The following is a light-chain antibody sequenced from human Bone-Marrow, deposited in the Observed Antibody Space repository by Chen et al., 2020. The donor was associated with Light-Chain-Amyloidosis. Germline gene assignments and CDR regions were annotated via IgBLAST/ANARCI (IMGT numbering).Light chain of an antibody. CDR3: QSADSSGTYEVI. Sequence: SYELTQPPSVSVSPGQTARIPCFGDDLPTKYAYWYQQKPGQAPVLVIHRDTERPSGISERFSGSRSGTTATLTISGVQAEDEADYHCQSADSSGTYEVIFGGGTKLTVL. V-gene: IGLV3-25*03. CDR1: DLPTKY. CDR2: RDT. J-gene: IGLJ2*01.